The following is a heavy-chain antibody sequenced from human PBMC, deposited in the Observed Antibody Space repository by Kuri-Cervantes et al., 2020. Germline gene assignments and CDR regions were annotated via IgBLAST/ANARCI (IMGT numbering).Heavy chain of an antibody. CDR1: RFTVSSNY. CDR2: IYYSGST. D-gene: IGHD3-3*01. J-gene: IGHJ4*02. V-gene: IGHV4-39*01. CDR3: ARLWLEWTFDY. Sequence: SETLSLTCAASRFTVSSNYMSWVRQAPGKGLEWIGSIYYSGSTYYNPSLKSRVTISVDTSKNQFSLKLSSVTAADTAVYYCARLWLEWTFDYWGQGTLVTVLL.